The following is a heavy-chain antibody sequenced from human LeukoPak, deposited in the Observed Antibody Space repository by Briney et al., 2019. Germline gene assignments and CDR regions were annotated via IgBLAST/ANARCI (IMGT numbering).Heavy chain of an antibody. Sequence: ASVKVSCKASGYTFTGYYMHWVRQAPGQGLEWMGWINPNSGGTNYAQKFQGRVTMTRDTSISTAYMELSRLRSDDTAVYYCARARVPYAYYFDSWGQGALVTVSS. D-gene: IGHD2-2*01. V-gene: IGHV1-2*02. CDR3: ARARVPYAYYFDS. CDR1: GYTFTGYY. CDR2: INPNSGGT. J-gene: IGHJ4*02.